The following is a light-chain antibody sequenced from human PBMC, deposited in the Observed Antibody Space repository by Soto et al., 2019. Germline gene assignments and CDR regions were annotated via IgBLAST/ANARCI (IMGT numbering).Light chain of an antibody. J-gene: IGKJ2*01. CDR1: QSINSN. CDR3: QQYNNWPT. V-gene: IGKV3-15*01. CDR2: GIS. Sequence: EIVMTQSPATLSVSPGERATLSCRASQSINSNLAWYQQKPGQAPRLLIYGISNRATAIPARFSGSGSGTEFTLTISSLQSEDFAVYHCQQYNNWPTFGQGTKLEIK.